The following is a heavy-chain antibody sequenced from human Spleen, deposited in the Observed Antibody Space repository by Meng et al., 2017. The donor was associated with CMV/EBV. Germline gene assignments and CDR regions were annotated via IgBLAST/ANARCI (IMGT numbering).Heavy chain of an antibody. V-gene: IGHV1-8*03. D-gene: IGHD2-2*02. CDR2: MNPSSGNT. CDR1: TFTSYD. J-gene: IGHJ5*02. Sequence: TFTSYDINWVRQATGHGLEWMGWMNPSSGNTGYAQKFKGRVTITRNTSISTAYMELSSLRSEDTAVYYCARGGYCSSTSCYTAGWFDPWGQGTLVTVSS. CDR3: ARGGYCSSTSCYTAGWFDP.